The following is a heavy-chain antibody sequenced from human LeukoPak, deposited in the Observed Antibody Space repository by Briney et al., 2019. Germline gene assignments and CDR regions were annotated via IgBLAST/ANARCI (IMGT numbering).Heavy chain of an antibody. V-gene: IGHV1-46*01. CDR2: INPSGGST. Sequence: ASVKVSCKTSGYTFTSYYMHWVRPAPGQGLEWMGIINPSGGSTSYAQKFQGRVTMTRGTSTSTVYMELSSLRSEDTAVYYCARVGFGSLVVLAYWGQGTLVTVSS. CDR3: ARVGFGSLVVLAY. D-gene: IGHD3-16*01. J-gene: IGHJ4*02. CDR1: GYTFTSYY.